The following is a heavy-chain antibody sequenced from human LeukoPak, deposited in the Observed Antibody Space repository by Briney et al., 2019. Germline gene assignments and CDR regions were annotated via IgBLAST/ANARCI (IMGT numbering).Heavy chain of an antibody. Sequence: SETLSLTCTASGVSISSSNSYWGWIRQPPGKGLEWIGSIYYSGNTYYNASLKSQVSISIDTSKNQFSLKLTSVTAADTAVYYCAGWFGELPSYYWGQGTLVTVSS. J-gene: IGHJ4*02. CDR3: AGWFGELPSYY. V-gene: IGHV4-39*01. CDR1: GVSISSSNSY. CDR2: IYYSGNT. D-gene: IGHD3-10*01.